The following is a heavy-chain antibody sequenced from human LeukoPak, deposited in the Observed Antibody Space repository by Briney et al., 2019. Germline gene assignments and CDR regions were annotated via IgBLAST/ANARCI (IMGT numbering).Heavy chain of an antibody. CDR3: ARGTYSSTVSVDP. CDR2: IYHSGST. V-gene: IGHV4-30-2*01. D-gene: IGHD6-13*01. CDR1: GGSISSGGYY. J-gene: IGHJ5*02. Sequence: PSETLSLTCTVSGGSISSGGYYWSWIRQPPGKGLEWIGYIYHSGSTYYNPSLKSRVTISVDRSKNQFSLKLSSVTAADTAVYYCARGTYSSTVSVDPWGQGTLVTVSS.